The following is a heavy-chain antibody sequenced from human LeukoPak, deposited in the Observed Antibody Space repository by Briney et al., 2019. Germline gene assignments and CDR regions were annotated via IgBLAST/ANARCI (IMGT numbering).Heavy chain of an antibody. CDR1: GGSISSYY. J-gene: IGHJ3*02. Sequence: PSETLSLTCTVSGGSISSYYWSWIRQPPGKGLEWIGYIYYSGSTYYNPSLKSRVTISVDTSKNQFSLKLSSVTAADTAVYYCARVAYDAFDIWGQGTMVTVSS. CDR3: ARVAYDAFDI. V-gene: IGHV4-59*12. CDR2: IYYSGST.